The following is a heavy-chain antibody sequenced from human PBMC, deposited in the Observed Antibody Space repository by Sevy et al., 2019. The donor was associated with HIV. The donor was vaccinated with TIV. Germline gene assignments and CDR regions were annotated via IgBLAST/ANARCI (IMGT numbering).Heavy chain of an antibody. CDR3: AKDLPPRAGYSSGWYSYDY. CDR1: GFTFSSYA. D-gene: IGHD6-19*01. V-gene: IGHV3-23*01. CDR2: ISGSCGST. Sequence: GGSLRLSCAASGFTFSSYAMSWVRQAPGKGLEWVSAISGSCGSTYYADSVKGRFTISTDNSKNTLYLQMNSLRAEDTAVYYCAKDLPPRAGYSSGWYSYDYWGQGTLVTVSS. J-gene: IGHJ4*02.